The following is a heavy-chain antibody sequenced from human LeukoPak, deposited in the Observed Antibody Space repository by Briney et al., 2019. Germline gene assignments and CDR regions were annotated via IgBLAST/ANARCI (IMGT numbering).Heavy chain of an antibody. Sequence: QPSETLSLTCTVSGASISSGNDYWSWIRQPAGKGLEWIGSIYYSGSTYYNPSLKSRVTISVDTSKNQFSLKLSSVTAADTAVYYCARRQPLGTIFGVALAEVDPWGQGTLVTVSS. D-gene: IGHD3-3*01. J-gene: IGHJ5*02. V-gene: IGHV4-39*07. CDR3: ARRQPLGTIFGVALAEVDP. CDR2: IYYSGST. CDR1: GASISSGNDY.